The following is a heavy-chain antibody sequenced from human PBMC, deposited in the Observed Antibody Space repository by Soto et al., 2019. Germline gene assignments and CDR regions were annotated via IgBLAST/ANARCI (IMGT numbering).Heavy chain of an antibody. V-gene: IGHV1-69*13. CDR3: ARGLYYSSSWWGGWFDP. D-gene: IGHD6-13*01. J-gene: IGHJ5*02. CDR2: IIPIFDTA. Sequence: SVKVSCKASGGTFSSYAISWVRQAPGQGLEWMGGIIPIFDTANYVQKFQGRVTITADESTSTAYMELSSLRSDDTAVYYCARGLYYSSSWWGGWFDPWGQGTLVTVSS. CDR1: GGTFSSYA.